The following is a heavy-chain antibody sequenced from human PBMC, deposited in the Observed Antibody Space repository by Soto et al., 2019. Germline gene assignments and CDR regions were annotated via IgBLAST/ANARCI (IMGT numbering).Heavy chain of an antibody. V-gene: IGHV3-66*01. CDR2: IYSGGST. D-gene: IGHD4-17*01. J-gene: IGHJ6*02. CDR1: GFTVSSNY. Sequence: EVQLVESGGGLVQPGGSLRLSCAASGFTVSSNYMSWVRQAPGKGLEWVSVIYSGGSTYYADSVKGRFTISRDNSKNTLYLQMNSLRAEDTAVYYCARGSTTTVTTTHYGMDVWGQGTTVTVSS. CDR3: ARGSTTTVTTTHYGMDV.